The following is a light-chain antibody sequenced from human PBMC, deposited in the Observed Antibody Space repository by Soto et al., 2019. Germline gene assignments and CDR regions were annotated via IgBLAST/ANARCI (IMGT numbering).Light chain of an antibody. V-gene: IGLV1-44*01. CDR1: SSNIGSNT. CDR2: SND. J-gene: IGLJ2*01. CDR3: ETWDDSLNGYVV. Sequence: QAVVTQPPSASGTPGQRVTISCSGSSSNIGSNTVNWYQQLPGTAPKLLIYSNDQRPSGVPDRFSGSKSGTSASLAISGLQSEDEADYYCETWDDSLNGYVVFGGGTKVTVL.